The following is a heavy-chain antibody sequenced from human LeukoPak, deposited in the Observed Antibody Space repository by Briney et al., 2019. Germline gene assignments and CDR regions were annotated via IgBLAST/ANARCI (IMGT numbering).Heavy chain of an antibody. CDR2: INPNSGGT. V-gene: IGHV1-2*02. Sequence: ASVKVSCKASGYTFTGYYMHWVRQAPGQGLEWMGWINPNSGGTNYAQKFQGRVTMTRDTSISIAYMELSRLRSDDTAVYYCARSPHISTGENFDYWGQGTLLTVSS. CDR1: GYTFTGYY. CDR3: ARSPHISTGENFDY. D-gene: IGHD3-9*01. J-gene: IGHJ4*02.